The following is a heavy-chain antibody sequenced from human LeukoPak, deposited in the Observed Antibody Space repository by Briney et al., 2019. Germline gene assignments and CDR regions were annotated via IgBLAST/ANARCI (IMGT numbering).Heavy chain of an antibody. Sequence: GASVKVSCKASGCTFTGYYMHWVRQAPGQGLEWMGWINPNSGGTNYAQKFQGRVTMTRDTSTSTAYMELSRLRSDDTAVYYCARERVVVPAAPWEPYYYYGMDVWGQGTTVTVSS. V-gene: IGHV1-2*02. CDR1: GCTFTGYY. D-gene: IGHD2-2*01. CDR3: ARERVVVPAAPWEPYYYYGMDV. J-gene: IGHJ6*02. CDR2: INPNSGGT.